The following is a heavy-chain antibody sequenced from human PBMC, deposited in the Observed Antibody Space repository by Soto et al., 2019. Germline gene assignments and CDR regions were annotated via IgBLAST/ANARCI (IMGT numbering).Heavy chain of an antibody. CDR1: GYTFTGYY. CDR2: INPNSGGT. J-gene: IGHJ6*02. V-gene: IGHV1-2*04. CDR3: ARGGWRQRAYSYGPDYYYYGMDV. Sequence: ASVKVSCKASGYTFTGYYMHWVRQAPGQGLEWMGWINPNSGGTNYAQKFQGWVTMTRDTSISTAYMELSRLRSDDTAVYYCARGGWRQRAYSYGPDYYYYGMDVWGQGITVTVS. D-gene: IGHD5-18*01.